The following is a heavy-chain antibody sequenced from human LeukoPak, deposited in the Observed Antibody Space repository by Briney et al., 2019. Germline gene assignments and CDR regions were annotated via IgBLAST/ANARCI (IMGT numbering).Heavy chain of an antibody. Sequence: SETLSLTCAVYGGSFSGYYWSWIRQPPGKGLEWIGEINHSGSTNYNPSLKSRVTISVDTSKNQFSLKLSSVTAADTAVYYCARGRSNRGSYYYDSSGSGYLDYWGQGTLVTVSS. CDR1: GGSFSGYY. CDR2: INHSGST. J-gene: IGHJ4*02. V-gene: IGHV4-34*01. CDR3: ARGRSNRGSYYYDSSGSGYLDY. D-gene: IGHD3-22*01.